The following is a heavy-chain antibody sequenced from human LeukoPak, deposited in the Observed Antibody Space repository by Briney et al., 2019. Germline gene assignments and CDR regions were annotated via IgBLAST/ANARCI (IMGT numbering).Heavy chain of an antibody. Sequence: ASVKVSCKASVYTFTGYYMHWVRQAPGQGLEWMGWINPNSGGTNYAQKFQGRVTMTRDTSISTAYMELRSLRSDDTAVYYCARDRYRSGCSDYWGQGTLVTVSS. D-gene: IGHD6-19*01. J-gene: IGHJ4*02. V-gene: IGHV1-2*02. CDR2: INPNSGGT. CDR3: ARDRYRSGCSDY. CDR1: VYTFTGYY.